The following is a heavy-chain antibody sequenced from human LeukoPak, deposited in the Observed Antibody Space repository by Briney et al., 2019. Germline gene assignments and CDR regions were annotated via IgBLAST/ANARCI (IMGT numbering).Heavy chain of an antibody. CDR2: IYPGDSDT. J-gene: IGHJ3*02. D-gene: IGHD1-1*01. CDR1: GYSFTSYW. CDR3: ARLGRYNWNVHIQNDAFDI. Sequence: GESLKISCKGSGYSFTSYWIGWVRQMPGKGLEWMGIIYPGDSDTRYSPSFQGQVTISADKSISTAYLQWSSLKASDTAMYYCARLGRYNWNVHIQNDAFDIWGQGTMVTVSS. V-gene: IGHV5-51*01.